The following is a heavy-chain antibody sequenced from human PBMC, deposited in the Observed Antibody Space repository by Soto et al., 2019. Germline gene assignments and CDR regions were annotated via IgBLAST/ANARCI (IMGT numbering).Heavy chain of an antibody. V-gene: IGHV3-74*01. Sequence: GGSLRLSCAASGFTFSSYWMHWVRQAPGKGLVWVSRINSDGSSTSYADSVKGRFTISRDNAKNTLYLQMNSLRAEDTAVYYCARDAGRTDQKVCSSTSCYHYYYYYYMDVWGKGTTVTVSS. CDR1: GFTFSSYW. J-gene: IGHJ6*03. CDR2: INSDGSST. CDR3: ARDAGRTDQKVCSSTSCYHYYYYYYMDV. D-gene: IGHD2-2*01.